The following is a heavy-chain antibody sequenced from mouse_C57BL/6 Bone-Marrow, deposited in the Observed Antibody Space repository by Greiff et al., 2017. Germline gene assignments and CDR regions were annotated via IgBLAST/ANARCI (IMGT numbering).Heavy chain of an antibody. Sequence: QVQLQQPGAELVMPGASVKLSCKASGYTFTSYWMHWVKQRPGQGLEWIGEIDPSDSYTNYNQKFKGKSTLTVDKSSSTAYMQLSSLTSEDSAVYYCARGYYSNYWGQGTTLTLSS. V-gene: IGHV1-69*01. CDR3: ARGYYSNY. D-gene: IGHD2-5*01. CDR2: IDPSDSYT. CDR1: GYTFTSYW. J-gene: IGHJ2*01.